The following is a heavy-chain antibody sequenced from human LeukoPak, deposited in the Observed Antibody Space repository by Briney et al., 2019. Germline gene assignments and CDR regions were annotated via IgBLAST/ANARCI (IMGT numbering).Heavy chain of an antibody. V-gene: IGHV3-15*01. D-gene: IGHD6-19*01. J-gene: IGHJ4*02. CDR1: GFTFTDAW. Sequence: GGSLRLSCAASGFTFTDAWMSWVRQAPGKGLEWLARIKSKSAGGTTDYAAPVKGRFTISSDDSKNTVFLQMNSLGTEDTALYYCTSSYSSGWYGPFDHWGQGTLVTVSS. CDR2: IKSKSAGGTT. CDR3: TSSYSSGWYGPFDH.